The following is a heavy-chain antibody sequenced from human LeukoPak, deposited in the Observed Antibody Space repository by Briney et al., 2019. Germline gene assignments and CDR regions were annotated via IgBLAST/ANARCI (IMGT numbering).Heavy chain of an antibody. D-gene: IGHD1-26*01. CDR2: IIPIFGTA. V-gene: IGHV1-69*13. J-gene: IGHJ6*02. Sequence: SVKVSCKESGGTFSSYAISWVRQAPGQGLEWMGGIIPIFGTANYAQKLQGRVTITADESTSTAYMELSSLRSEDTAVYYCAREDSGSYYGISYYYGMDVWGQGTTVTVSS. CDR3: AREDSGSYYGISYYYGMDV. CDR1: GGTFSSYA.